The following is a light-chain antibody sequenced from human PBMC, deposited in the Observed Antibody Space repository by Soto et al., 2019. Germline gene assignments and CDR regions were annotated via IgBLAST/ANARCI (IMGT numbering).Light chain of an antibody. Sequence: QSALAQPPSLSGSPGQRVTISCTGSSANIGAAYNVDWYQQLPGTAPKLLIYGNNNRPSGVPARFSGSKSGTSASLAIAGLQAEDEGDYYCQSYDSSLSGYVFGTGTKVTVL. CDR1: SANIGAAYN. CDR3: QSYDSSLSGYV. V-gene: IGLV1-40*01. CDR2: GNN. J-gene: IGLJ1*01.